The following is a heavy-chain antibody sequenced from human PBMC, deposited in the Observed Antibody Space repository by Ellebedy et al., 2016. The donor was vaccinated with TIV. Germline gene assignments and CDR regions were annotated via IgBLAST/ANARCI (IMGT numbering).Heavy chain of an antibody. CDR3: AKVLSLSSGYYIQGQYYFDY. J-gene: IGHJ4*02. V-gene: IGHV3-23*01. CDR2: ISGSGGST. D-gene: IGHD3-22*01. CDR1: GFTFSSYA. Sequence: GESLKISCAASGFTFSSYAMSWVRQAPGKGLEWVSAISGSGGSTYYADSVKGRFTISRDNSKNTLYLQMNSLRAEDTAVYYCAKVLSLSSGYYIQGQYYFDYWGQGTLVTVSS.